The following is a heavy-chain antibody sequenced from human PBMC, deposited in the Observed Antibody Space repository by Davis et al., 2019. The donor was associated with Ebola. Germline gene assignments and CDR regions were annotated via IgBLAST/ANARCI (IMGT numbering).Heavy chain of an antibody. CDR2: ISGSGGKT. D-gene: IGHD3-22*01. CDR1: GFTFSNYA. CDR3: ARPEDSSGYYYDY. V-gene: IGHV3-23*01. Sequence: GESLKISCAASGFTFSNYAMTWVRQAPGKGLEWVSAISGSGGKTYYADSVKGRFTISRDNSKNTLYLQMNSLRAEDTAVYYCARPEDSSGYYYDYWGQGTLVTVSS. J-gene: IGHJ4*02.